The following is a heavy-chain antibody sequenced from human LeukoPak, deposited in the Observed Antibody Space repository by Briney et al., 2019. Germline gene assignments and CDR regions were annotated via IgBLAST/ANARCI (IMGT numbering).Heavy chain of an antibody. Sequence: GRSLRLSCAASGFTFSSYAMHWVRQAPGKGLEWVAVISYDGSNKYYADSVKGRFTISRDNSKNTLYLQMNSLRAEDTAVYYCARDSRCYYDSSGYYPGYWGQGTLVTVSS. CDR1: GFTFSSYA. CDR2: ISYDGSNK. J-gene: IGHJ4*02. CDR3: ARDSRCYYDSSGYYPGY. V-gene: IGHV3-30*01. D-gene: IGHD3-22*01.